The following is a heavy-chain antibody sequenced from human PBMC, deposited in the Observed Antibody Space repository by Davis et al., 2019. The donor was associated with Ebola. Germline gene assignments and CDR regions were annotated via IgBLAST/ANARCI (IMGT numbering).Heavy chain of an antibody. V-gene: IGHV3-72*01. D-gene: IGHD1/OR15-1a*01. Sequence: GGSLRLSCGVSGLPFSAYFMDWVRLTPGTGLEWVGLSRNQENHYNTEYAASVRGRFTISRDDSKKSMYLQMKSLRTADTAVYYCVTENWYRFESWGQGTLVTVSS. CDR2: SRNQENHYNT. CDR1: GLPFSAYF. CDR3: VTENWYRFES. J-gene: IGHJ4*02.